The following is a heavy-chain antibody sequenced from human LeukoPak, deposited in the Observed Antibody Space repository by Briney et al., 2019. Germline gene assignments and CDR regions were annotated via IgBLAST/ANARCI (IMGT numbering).Heavy chain of an antibody. CDR1: GGSISSSSYY. CDR3: ARDRSAFFPQYYFDY. J-gene: IGHJ4*02. D-gene: IGHD3-3*01. V-gene: IGHV4-39*07. Sequence: SETLSLTCTVSGGSISSSSYYWGWIRQPPGKGLEWIGSIYYSGSTYYNPSLKSRVTISVDTSKNQFSLKLSSVTAADTAVYYCARDRSAFFPQYYFDYWGQGTLVTVSS. CDR2: IYYSGST.